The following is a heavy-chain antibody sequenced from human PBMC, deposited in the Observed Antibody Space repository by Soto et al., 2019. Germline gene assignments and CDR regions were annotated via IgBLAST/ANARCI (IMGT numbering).Heavy chain of an antibody. CDR1: GGTFSSYA. CDR3: ARDSRAAAGNYYYYGMDV. V-gene: IGHV1-69*13. CDR2: IIPIFGTA. J-gene: IGHJ6*02. D-gene: IGHD6-13*01. Sequence: SVKVSCKASGGTFSSYAISWVRQAPGQGLEWMGGIIPIFGTANYAQKFQGRVTITADESTSTAYMELSSLRSEDTAVYYCARDSRAAAGNYYYYGMDVWGQGTTVTVSS.